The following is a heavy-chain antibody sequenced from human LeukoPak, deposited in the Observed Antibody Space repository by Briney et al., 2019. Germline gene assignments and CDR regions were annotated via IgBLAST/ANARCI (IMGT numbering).Heavy chain of an antibody. Sequence: SETLSLTCNVSGGSISSNTYFWGWIRRPPGKGLEWIGSIRYRGSTYYNPSLKSRVTISVDTSNNQFSLHLTSLTAADTAVYYCATSDTVSTYNWFDPWGLGTLVTVS. D-gene: IGHD5/OR15-5a*01. J-gene: IGHJ5*02. V-gene: IGHV4-39*01. CDR2: IRYRGST. CDR3: ATSDTVSTYNWFDP. CDR1: GGSISSNTYF.